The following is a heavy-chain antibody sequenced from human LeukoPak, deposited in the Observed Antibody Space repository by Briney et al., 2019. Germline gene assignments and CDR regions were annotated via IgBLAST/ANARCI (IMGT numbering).Heavy chain of an antibody. CDR3: ARERTLFPGDSSGYFDY. CDR1: GGSFSGYY. Sequence: PSETLSLTCAVYGGSFSGYYWSWIRQPPGKGLEWIGNINYSGSTYYNPSLKSRVTLSGDTSKNQFSLKLSSVTAADTAVYYCARERTLFPGDSSGYFDYWGQGTLVTVSS. D-gene: IGHD3-22*01. CDR2: INYSGST. V-gene: IGHV4-34*01. J-gene: IGHJ4*02.